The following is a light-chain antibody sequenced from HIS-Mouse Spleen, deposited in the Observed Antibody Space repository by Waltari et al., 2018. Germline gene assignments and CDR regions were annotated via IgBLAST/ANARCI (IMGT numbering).Light chain of an antibody. J-gene: IGLJ3*02. Sequence: QSALTQPASLSGSPGPSITISCTGTSSDVGGYNLVSWYQQHPGKAPKLMIYEGSKRPSGVSNRFSGSKSGNTASLTISGLQAEDEADYYCCSYAGSSTWVFGGGTKLTVL. CDR2: EGS. CDR1: SSDVGGYNL. CDR3: CSYAGSSTWV. V-gene: IGLV2-23*01.